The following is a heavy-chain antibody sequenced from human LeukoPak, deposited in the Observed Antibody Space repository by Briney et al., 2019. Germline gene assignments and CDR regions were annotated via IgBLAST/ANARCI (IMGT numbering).Heavy chain of an antibody. Sequence: PSETLSLTCTVSGGSISSGDYYWSWIRQPAGKGLEWIGRIYTTGSTNYNPSLKSRVTISVDTSKTQFSLKLRPVTAADTAVYYCAAHSNYVDYWGQGTLVTVSS. CDR3: AAHSNYVDY. CDR2: IYTTGST. J-gene: IGHJ4*02. V-gene: IGHV4-61*02. D-gene: IGHD4-11*01. CDR1: GGSISSGDYY.